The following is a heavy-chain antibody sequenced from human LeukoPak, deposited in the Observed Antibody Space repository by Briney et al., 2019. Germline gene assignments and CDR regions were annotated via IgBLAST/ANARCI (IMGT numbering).Heavy chain of an antibody. CDR1: GFTFSSYG. CDR2: IWYDGSNK. Sequence: GGSLRLSCAASGFTFSSYGMHWVRQAPGKGLEWVAVIWYDGSNKYYADSVKGRFTISRDNSKNTLYLQMNSLRAEDTAVYYCAKDNAGGSSGWFDYWGQGTLVTVSS. CDR3: AKDNAGGSSGWFDY. J-gene: IGHJ4*02. D-gene: IGHD6-19*01. V-gene: IGHV3-30*02.